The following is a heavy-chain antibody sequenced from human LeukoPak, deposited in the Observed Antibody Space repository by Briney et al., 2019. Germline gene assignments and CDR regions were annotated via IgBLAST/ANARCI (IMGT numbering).Heavy chain of an antibody. CDR2: INTRGST. V-gene: IGHV4-4*07. D-gene: IGHD6-25*01. J-gene: IGHJ5*02. CDR3: AREGGDPRWLDP. CDR1: GFSISIYD. Sequence: AETLSLTCTVSGFSISIYDLTWIRQSAGKGLDWIGRINTRGSTNTNTSLRSRVTMSVNTSKNQFSLNLNSVTAAATAVYSCAREGGDPRWLDPWGQGTLVTVSS.